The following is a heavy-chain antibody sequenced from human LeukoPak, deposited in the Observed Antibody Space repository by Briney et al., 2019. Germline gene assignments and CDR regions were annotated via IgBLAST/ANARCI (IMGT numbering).Heavy chain of an antibody. CDR2: IKTDGSEK. V-gene: IGHV3-7*01. D-gene: IGHD4-17*01. Sequence: PGGSLRLSCETSGFIFSNCWMTWVRQAPGKGLEWVANIKTDGSEKYYADSVKGRFTISRDNAKNSLYLQMNSLRAEDTAVYYCARDGRNYGDYGSDFDYWGQGTLVTVSS. J-gene: IGHJ4*02. CDR1: GFIFSNCW. CDR3: ARDGRNYGDYGSDFDY.